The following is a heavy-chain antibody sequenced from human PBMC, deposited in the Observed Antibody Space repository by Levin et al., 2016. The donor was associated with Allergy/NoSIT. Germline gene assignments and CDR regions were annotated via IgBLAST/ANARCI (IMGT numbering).Heavy chain of an antibody. CDR2: IYSGGSR. J-gene: IGHJ4*02. CDR1: GFTVSSNY. V-gene: IGHV3-66*01. D-gene: IGHD3-10*01. CDR3: ARDLGNSGYFDY. Sequence: GESLKISCAASGFTVSSNYMNWVRQAPGKGLEWVSVIYSGGSRYYADSVEGTFTISRDTSKNTLYLQMNSLRVEDTAVYYCARDLGNSGYFDYWGQGTLVTVSS.